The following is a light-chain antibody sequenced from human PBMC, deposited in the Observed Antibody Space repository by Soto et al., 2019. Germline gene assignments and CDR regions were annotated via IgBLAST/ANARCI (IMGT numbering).Light chain of an antibody. CDR2: WAS. Sequence: DIVMTQSPDSLAVSLGERATINCKSSQSVLYSSNNKNYLAWYQQKPGQPPKLLISWASTRESGVPDRFSGSGSGTDFTLTISSLQAADVAVYYCQQYYITPLTFGPGTKVDIK. CDR1: QSVLYSSNNKNY. J-gene: IGKJ3*01. CDR3: QQYYITPLT. V-gene: IGKV4-1*01.